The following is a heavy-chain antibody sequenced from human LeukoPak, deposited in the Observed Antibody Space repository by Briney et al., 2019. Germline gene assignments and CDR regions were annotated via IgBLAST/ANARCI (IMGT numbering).Heavy chain of an antibody. J-gene: IGHJ4*02. D-gene: IGHD6-19*01. CDR3: ARLIYSSGWYEDY. CDR2: IDYSGST. V-gene: IGHV4-59*08. Sequence: SETLSLTCTVSGGSISSYWSWIRQPPGKGLEWIGYIDYSGSTIYNPSLKSRVTISVDTSKNQFSLKLNSVTAADTAVYYCARLIYSSGWYEDYWGQGTLVTVSS. CDR1: GGSISSY.